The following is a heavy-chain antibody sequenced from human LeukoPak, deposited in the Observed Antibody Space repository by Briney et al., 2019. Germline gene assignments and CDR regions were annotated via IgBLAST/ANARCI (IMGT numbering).Heavy chain of an antibody. CDR3: AKGKLRYMDV. CDR2: ISGSGGST. Sequence: GGSLRLSCAASGFTFSSYSMSWVRKAPGKGLEWVSAISGSGGSTYYADSVKGRFTISRDNSKNTLYLQMNSLRAEDTAVYYCAKGKLRYMDVWGKGTTVTVSS. J-gene: IGHJ6*03. CDR1: GFTFSSYS. D-gene: IGHD4-17*01. V-gene: IGHV3-23*01.